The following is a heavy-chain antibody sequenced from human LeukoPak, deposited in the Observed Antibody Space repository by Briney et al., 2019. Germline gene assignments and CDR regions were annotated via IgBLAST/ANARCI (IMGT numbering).Heavy chain of an antibody. D-gene: IGHD5-24*01. Sequence: SETLSLTCTVSGGSISSSIYYWGWFRQPPGKGLEWIGSIYYNVATYYNSSLKSRVTISEDTSKNHLSLKLSSVTAADTAVYYCARVRDGYNRKWAYWGQGTLVTVSS. V-gene: IGHV4-39*02. J-gene: IGHJ4*02. CDR2: IYYNVAT. CDR3: ARVRDGYNRKWAY. CDR1: GGSISSSIYY.